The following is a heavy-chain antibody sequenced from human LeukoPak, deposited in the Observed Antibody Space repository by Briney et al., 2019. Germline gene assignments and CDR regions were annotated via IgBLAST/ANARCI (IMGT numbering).Heavy chain of an antibody. V-gene: IGHV4-59*08. CDR3: ARLPEGGYATSLGWLGP. D-gene: IGHD5-24*01. CDR1: GASISRSY. CDR2: LAYTGIS. J-gene: IGHJ5*02. Sequence: SETLSLTCTVSGASISRSYWIWNRQTPGKGLEWMGYLAYTGISTYNPSLKSRVTISRDESKNQFSLHLTHVTAADTAVYYCARLPEGGYATSLGWLGPWGQGTRVTVSS.